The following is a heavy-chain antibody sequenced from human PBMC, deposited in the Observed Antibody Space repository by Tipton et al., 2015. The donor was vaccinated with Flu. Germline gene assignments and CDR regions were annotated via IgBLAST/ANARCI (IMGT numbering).Heavy chain of an antibody. CDR1: GFTVSSNS. CDR3: ARHVDRSWMLEF. CDR2: IQYSGHT. J-gene: IGHJ4*02. Sequence: LRLSCAASGFTVSSNSMSWVRQAPGKGLEWIGNIQYSGHTNYNPSLKSRVTIAVDTSKNQFSLQLSSVVAADTAVYYCARHVDRSWMLEFWGQGTLVTVSS. D-gene: IGHD3-10*01. V-gene: IGHV4-59*02.